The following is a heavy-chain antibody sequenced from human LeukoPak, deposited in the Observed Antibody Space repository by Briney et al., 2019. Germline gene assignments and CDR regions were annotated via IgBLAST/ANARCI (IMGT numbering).Heavy chain of an antibody. J-gene: IGHJ5*02. CDR1: GYTFTGYY. V-gene: IGHV1-2*07. CDR3: ARDLSGTSFDP. Sequence: ASVKVSCKASGYTFTGYYIHWMRQAPGQGLEWMGWIYPNSGGTRYAHNFLGRVIVTMDTSITTAYMELSSLTSDDTAVYYCARDLSGTSFDPWGQGTLVTVSS. D-gene: IGHD1-1*01. CDR2: IYPNSGGT.